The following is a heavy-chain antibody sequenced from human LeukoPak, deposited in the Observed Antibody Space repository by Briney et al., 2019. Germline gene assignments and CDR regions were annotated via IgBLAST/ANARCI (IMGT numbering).Heavy chain of an antibody. CDR2: IWHDGSKK. V-gene: IGHV3-33*01. J-gene: IGHJ4*02. CDR1: GFTFSSHG. D-gene: IGHD3-22*01. CDR3: ARDLVVDFDSSGFGLLDY. Sequence: GGSLRLSCAASGFTFSSHGMNWVRQPPGKGLDWVAVIWHDGSKKYYADSVKGRFSISRDTSKNMVYLQMNSLGAEDTAVYYCARDLVVDFDSSGFGLLDYWGQGALVTVSS.